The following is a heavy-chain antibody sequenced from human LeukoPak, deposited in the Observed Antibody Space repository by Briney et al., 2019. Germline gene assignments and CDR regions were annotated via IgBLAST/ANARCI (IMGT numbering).Heavy chain of an antibody. CDR2: IYYSGGT. J-gene: IGHJ4*02. CDR1: GGSITGSSYY. CDR3: ARDRGVYFNF. Sequence: SETLSLTCTVSGGSITGSSYYWGWIRQPPGKNLESIGSIYYSGGTYYNPSLKSRVTISLDTSKNQFSLKLRSVTAADTDVYYCARDRGVYFNFWGQGTLVTVSS. V-gene: IGHV4-39*07.